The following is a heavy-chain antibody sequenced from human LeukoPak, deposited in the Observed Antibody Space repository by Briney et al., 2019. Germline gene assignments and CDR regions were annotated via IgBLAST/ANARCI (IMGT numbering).Heavy chain of an antibody. CDR2: IYSGGRT. V-gene: IGHV3-53*01. D-gene: IGHD5-24*01. CDR1: GFTFSSYS. CDR3: ARREDFDY. J-gene: IGHJ4*02. Sequence: PGGSLRLSCAASGFTFSSYSMNWVRQAPGKGLEWVSVIYSGGRTYYADSVKGRFTISRDNSKNTLYLQMNSLRAEDTAVYYCARREDFDYWGQGTLVTVSS.